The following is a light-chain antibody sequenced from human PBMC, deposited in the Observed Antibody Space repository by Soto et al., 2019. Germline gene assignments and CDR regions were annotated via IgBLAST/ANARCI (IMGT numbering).Light chain of an antibody. CDR3: QQYYSFWT. CDR2: AAS. J-gene: IGKJ1*01. CDR1: RSVDKW. Sequence: DIQMTQSPSFLSASLGDRVTIACRAGRSVDKWLAWYHQKPGKAPRLLIYAASTLESGVPSRFGGSGSGTEFTLTINSLQPDDVGNYYCQQYYSFWTFGQGTTVEIK. V-gene: IGKV1-5*03.